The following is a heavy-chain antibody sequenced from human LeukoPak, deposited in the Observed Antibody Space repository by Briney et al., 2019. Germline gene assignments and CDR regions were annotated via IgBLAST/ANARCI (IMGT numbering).Heavy chain of an antibody. CDR3: TTEVPNGDLRFDY. CDR1: GVTLGTYA. Sequence: GGSLRLSCAASGVTLGTYAMSWARQAPGKGLEWVSGISSSGSGGNTYYADSVKGRFTISRDSSKNTLSLQMSGLRAEDTALYYCTTEVPNGDLRFDYWGQGTLVTVSS. J-gene: IGHJ4*02. V-gene: IGHV3-23*01. CDR2: ISSSGSGGNT. D-gene: IGHD4-17*01.